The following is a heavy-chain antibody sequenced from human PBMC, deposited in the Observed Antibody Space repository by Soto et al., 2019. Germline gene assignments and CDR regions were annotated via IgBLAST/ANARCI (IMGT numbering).Heavy chain of an antibody. CDR2: ISYDGSNK. CDR3: PVEMATMGT. D-gene: IGHD5-12*01. Sequence: QVQVVESGGGVVQPGRSLRLSCAASGLTFSSYAMHWVRQPPGKGMEWVAFISYDGSNKYYADSVKGRLTISRDNSKNTLYLQMNSLRAEDTGVYYCPVEMATMGTWGQGILVTVSS. J-gene: IGHJ5*02. CDR1: GLTFSSYA. V-gene: IGHV3-30-3*01.